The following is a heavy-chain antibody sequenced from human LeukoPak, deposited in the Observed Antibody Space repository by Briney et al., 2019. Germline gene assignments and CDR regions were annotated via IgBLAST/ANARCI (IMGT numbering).Heavy chain of an antibody. V-gene: IGHV3-9*01. D-gene: IGHD6-19*01. Sequence: GGSLRLSCAASGFTFDDYAMHWVRQAPGKGLEWVSGISWNSGSIGYADSVKGRFTISRDNAKNPLYLQMNSLRAEDTALYYCAKDMGDRGWFDAFDIWGQGTMVTVSS. CDR1: GFTFDDYA. CDR2: ISWNSGSI. CDR3: AKDMGDRGWFDAFDI. J-gene: IGHJ3*02.